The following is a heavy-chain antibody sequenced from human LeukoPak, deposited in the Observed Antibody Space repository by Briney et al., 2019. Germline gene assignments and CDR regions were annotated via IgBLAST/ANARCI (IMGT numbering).Heavy chain of an antibody. CDR3: ATPGIAVAGTGYAFDI. Sequence: PSETLSLTCAVSGGSLSGYYWTWIRQPPGKGLEWIGEINHSGSTNYNPSLKSRVTVSLDTSKNQFSLKLSSVTAADTAVYYCATPGIAVAGTGYAFDIWGQGTMVTVSS. D-gene: IGHD6-19*01. J-gene: IGHJ3*02. CDR1: GGSLSGYY. V-gene: IGHV4-34*01. CDR2: INHSGST.